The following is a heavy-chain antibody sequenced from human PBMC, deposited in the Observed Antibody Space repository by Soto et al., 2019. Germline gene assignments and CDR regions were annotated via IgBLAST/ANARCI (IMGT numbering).Heavy chain of an antibody. V-gene: IGHV4-30-4*01. Sequence: KTSETLSLTCTVSGASVGSFDHYWTWIRQPPGKGPEFIGHIYRSGTTNYNPSLKSRISISIDTSKNQFSLRVTSLTAADTAEYYCARADAFLEWSAPFDNWGPGISVTVSS. CDR1: GASVGSFDHY. J-gene: IGHJ4*02. CDR2: IYRSGTT. CDR3: ARADAFLEWSAPFDN. D-gene: IGHD3-3*01.